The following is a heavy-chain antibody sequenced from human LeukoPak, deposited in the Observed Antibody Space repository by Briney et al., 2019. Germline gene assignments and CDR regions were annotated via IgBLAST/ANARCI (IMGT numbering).Heavy chain of an antibody. CDR3: ARGVRGDFYGVVPLDY. Sequence: GGSLRLSCAASGFTFSSYDMNWVRQAPGKGLEWISYITSSGLTIYYAASVKCRFTISRDNAKNSLDLQMNSLRAEDTALYYCARGVRGDFYGVVPLDYWGPGTLVTVSS. V-gene: IGHV3-48*03. CDR1: GFTFSSYD. D-gene: IGHD3-3*01. CDR2: ITSSGLTI. J-gene: IGHJ4*02.